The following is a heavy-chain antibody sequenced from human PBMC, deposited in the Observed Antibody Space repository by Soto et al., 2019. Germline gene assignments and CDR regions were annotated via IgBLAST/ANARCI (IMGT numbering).Heavy chain of an antibody. CDR3: VRDDRWAFDF. V-gene: IGHV3-48*02. Sequence: EVQLVESGGGLVQPGGSRRVSCAASGFSFSNYAMNWVRQAPGKGLEWVSYISIGSGSIFYADSVKGRFTISRDDAKNSLYMQMKTLRDEDTAVYYCVRDDRWAFDFWGQGTMVTVSS. CDR1: GFSFSNYA. D-gene: IGHD2-15*01. CDR2: ISIGSGSI. J-gene: IGHJ3*01.